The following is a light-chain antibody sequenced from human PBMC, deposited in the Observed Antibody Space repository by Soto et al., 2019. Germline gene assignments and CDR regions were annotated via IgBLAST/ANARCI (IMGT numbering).Light chain of an antibody. Sequence: QSVLTQPPSVSGAPGQRVTISCTGSSSNIGAGYDVHWYQQLPGTAPKLLIYGNNNRPSGVPDRFSVSKSGTSASLAITGLKSEDEADYYCQSYDSNLSGYVFGTGTKLTVL. CDR3: QSYDSNLSGYV. J-gene: IGLJ1*01. V-gene: IGLV1-40*01. CDR1: SSNIGAGYD. CDR2: GNN.